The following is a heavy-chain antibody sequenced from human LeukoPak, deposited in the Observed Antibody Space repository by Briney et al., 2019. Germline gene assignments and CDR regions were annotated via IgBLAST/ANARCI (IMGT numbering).Heavy chain of an antibody. CDR2: ISAGGGDT. V-gene: IGHV3-23*01. D-gene: IGHD2-15*01. Sequence: GGSLRLSCAASGFTFSNAWMSWVRQAPGKGLEWVSGISAGGGDTYYADSVKGRLTISRGNFKNTLYLQMSSLRPEDTAVYFCSKGGQSGPWYSLDYWGQGTLVTVSS. J-gene: IGHJ4*02. CDR1: GFTFSNAW. CDR3: SKGGQSGPWYSLDY.